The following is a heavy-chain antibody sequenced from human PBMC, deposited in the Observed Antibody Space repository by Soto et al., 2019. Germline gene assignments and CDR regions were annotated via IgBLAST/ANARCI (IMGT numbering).Heavy chain of an antibody. J-gene: IGHJ4*02. CDR3: ARRYYDFWSGYPAFDY. CDR1: GYTFTSYD. Sequence: ASVKVSCKASGYTFTSYDINWVRQATGQGLEWMGWMNPNNDNTGYAEKFRGRVTMTRNTSISTAYLELSSLRSEDTAVYYCARRYYDFWSGYPAFDYWAQGTLVTVSS. D-gene: IGHD3-3*01. V-gene: IGHV1-8*01. CDR2: MNPNNDNT.